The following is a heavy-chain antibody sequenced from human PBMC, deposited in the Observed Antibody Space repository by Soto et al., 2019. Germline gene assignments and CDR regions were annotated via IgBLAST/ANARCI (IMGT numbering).Heavy chain of an antibody. CDR3: ARGYCSGGSCYPTPDY. CDR2: IIPIFGTA. Sequence: SVKVSCKASGGTFSSYAISWVRQAPGQGLEWMGGIIPIFGTANYAQKFQGRVTITADESTSTAYMELSSLRSEDTAVYYCARGYCSGGSCYPTPDYWGQGTLVTVSS. CDR1: GGTFSSYA. D-gene: IGHD2-15*01. V-gene: IGHV1-69*13. J-gene: IGHJ4*02.